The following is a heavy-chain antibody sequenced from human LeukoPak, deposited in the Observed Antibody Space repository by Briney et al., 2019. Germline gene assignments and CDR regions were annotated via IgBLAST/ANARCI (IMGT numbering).Heavy chain of an antibody. J-gene: IGHJ4*02. CDR2: INPNSGGT. Sequence: VASVKVSCKASGYTFTGYYMHWVRQAPGQGLEWMGWINPNSGGTNYAQKFQGRVTVTRDTSISTAYMELSRLRSDDTAVYYCARDGYYYGSGSYYHPDYWGQGTLVTVSS. CDR3: ARDGYYYGSGSYYHPDY. D-gene: IGHD3-10*01. V-gene: IGHV1-2*02. CDR1: GYTFTGYY.